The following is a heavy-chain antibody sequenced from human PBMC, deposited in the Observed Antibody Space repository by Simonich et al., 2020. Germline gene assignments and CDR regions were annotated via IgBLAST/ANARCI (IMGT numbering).Heavy chain of an antibody. CDR1: GYTCTGYY. CDR3: ARVRFEAFDI. J-gene: IGHJ3*02. Sequence: QVQLVQSGAEVKKPGASVKVSCKASGYTCTGYYMHLVRQAPGQGLEWMGGINPNSVGTTYAQKFQGRVTMTRDTSISTAYMELSRLRSDDTAVYYCARVRFEAFDIWGQGTMVTVSS. CDR2: INPNSVGT. V-gene: IGHV1-2*02.